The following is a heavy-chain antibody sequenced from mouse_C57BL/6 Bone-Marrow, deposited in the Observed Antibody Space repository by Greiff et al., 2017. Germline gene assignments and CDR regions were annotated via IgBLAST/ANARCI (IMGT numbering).Heavy chain of an antibody. CDR2: IDPSDSYT. J-gene: IGHJ1*03. V-gene: IGHV1-69*01. CDR1: GYTFTSYW. Sequence: VQLQQPGAELVMPGASVKLSCKASGYTFTSYWMHWVKQRPGQGLEWIGEIDPSDSYTNYNQKFKGKSTLTVDKSSSTAYMQLSSLTSEDSAVYYCARSHAYYYGSSYGYWYFDVWGTGTTVTVSS. CDR3: ARSHAYYYGSSYGYWYFDV. D-gene: IGHD1-1*01.